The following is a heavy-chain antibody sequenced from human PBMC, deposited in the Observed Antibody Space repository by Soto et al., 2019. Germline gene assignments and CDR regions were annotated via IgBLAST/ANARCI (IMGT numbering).Heavy chain of an antibody. V-gene: IGHV3-53*01. D-gene: IGHD2-21*01. CDR1: GLSVCDNY. CDR3: VSRIPSWVFDY. J-gene: IGHJ4*01. CDR2: MYAGGDT. Sequence: PGGSLRLSCGASGLSVCDNYMGWVRQAPGRGLEWVSVMYAGGDTHYADSVKGRFTISRDKSENTLYLQMNSLRDEDTGVYFCVSRIPSWVFDYWGLGTLVTDSS.